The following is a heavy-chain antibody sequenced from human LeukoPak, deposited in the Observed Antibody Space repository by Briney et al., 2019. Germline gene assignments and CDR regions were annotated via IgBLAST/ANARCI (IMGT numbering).Heavy chain of an antibody. D-gene: IGHD2-15*01. CDR1: GFTFYDYT. CDR3: AKDMEGYCSGGTCYSPFDY. CDR2: ISWDGGST. J-gene: IGHJ4*02. V-gene: IGHV3-43*01. Sequence: GRSLRLSCAASGFTFYDYTMHWVRQAPGKRLEWVSLISWDGGSTYYADFLKGRFTISRDNSKNSLYLQMNSLRSEDTASYYCAKDMEGYCSGGTCYSPFDYWGQGTLVTVSS.